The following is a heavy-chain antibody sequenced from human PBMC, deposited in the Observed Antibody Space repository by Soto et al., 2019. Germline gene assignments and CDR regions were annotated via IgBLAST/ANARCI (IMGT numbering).Heavy chain of an antibody. V-gene: IGHV3-11*06. CDR3: ARVPQRSSGPLDI. D-gene: IGHD3-22*01. J-gene: IGHJ3*02. CDR1: GFTFSDYY. Sequence: GGSLRLSCAASGFTFSDYYMSWIRQAPGKGLEWVSYISSSSSYTNYADSVKGRFTISRDNAKNSLYLQMNSLRAEDTAVYYCARVPQRSSGPLDIWGQGTMVTVSS. CDR2: ISSSSSYT.